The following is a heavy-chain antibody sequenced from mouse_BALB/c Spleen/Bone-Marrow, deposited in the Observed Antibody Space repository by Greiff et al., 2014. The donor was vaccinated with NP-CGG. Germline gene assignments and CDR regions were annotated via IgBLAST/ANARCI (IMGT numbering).Heavy chain of an antibody. CDR1: GYSITSDYY. Sequence: VQLQQSVPGLVKPSQSLSLTCSVTGYSITSDYYWNWIRQFPGNKPEWMAYIRYDGSNNYNPSLKNRISITRDTSKNQFFLKLNSVTSEDTVTYYCARLRGSNYGYFDVWGAGTTVTVSS. CDR3: ARLRGSNYGYFDV. D-gene: IGHD1-1*01. CDR2: IRYDGSN. J-gene: IGHJ1*01. V-gene: IGHV3-6*02.